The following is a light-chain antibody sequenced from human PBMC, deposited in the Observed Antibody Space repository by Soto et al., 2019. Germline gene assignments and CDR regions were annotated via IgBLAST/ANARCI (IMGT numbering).Light chain of an antibody. CDR1: ESVSSK. V-gene: IGKV3-15*01. CDR2: GAS. J-gene: IGKJ2*03. Sequence: EIVMTQAQSTLSVSPGDSATLSCSASESVSSKLAWYQQTPGQAPRLLIYGASTRATGIPARFSGSGSGTEFTLTISSLQSEDFAVYYCQEYNTWPPVHSFGQGTKLEI. CDR3: QEYNTWPPVHS.